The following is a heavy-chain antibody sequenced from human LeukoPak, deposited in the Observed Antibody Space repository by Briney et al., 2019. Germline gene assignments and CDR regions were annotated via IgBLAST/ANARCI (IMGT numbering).Heavy chain of an antibody. CDR3: AREPAERIGFDY. Sequence: SETLSLTCTVSGGSITSHYWSWIRQSPGKGLEWIGYFYDSGKKSYNPSFKSRVTMPVDTSKNQFSLRLTSITAAYTAVYYCAREPAERIGFDYWGQGTLVTVSS. CDR2: FYDSGKK. J-gene: IGHJ4*02. V-gene: IGHV4-59*11. D-gene: IGHD1-14*01. CDR1: GGSITSHY.